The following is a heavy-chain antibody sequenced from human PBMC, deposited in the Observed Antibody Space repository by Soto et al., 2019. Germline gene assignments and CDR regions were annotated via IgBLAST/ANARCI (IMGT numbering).Heavy chain of an antibody. Sequence: QVQLQQWGAGLLKPSETLSLTCAVYGGSFSGYYWSWIRQPPGKGLEWIGEINHSGSTNYNPSLKSRVHISVDTSKNQFSLKLSSVTAADTAVYYCARGPTGYSSSWYTYWGQGTLVTVSS. CDR1: GGSFSGYY. V-gene: IGHV4-34*01. CDR3: ARGPTGYSSSWYTY. J-gene: IGHJ4*02. CDR2: INHSGST. D-gene: IGHD6-13*01.